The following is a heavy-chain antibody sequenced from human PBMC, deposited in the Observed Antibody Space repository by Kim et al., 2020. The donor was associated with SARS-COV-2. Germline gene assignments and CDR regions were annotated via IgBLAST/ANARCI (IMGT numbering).Heavy chain of an antibody. CDR1: GFTFSSYS. Sequence: GGSLRLSCAASGFTFSSYSMNWVRQAPGKGLEWVSSISSSSSYIYYADSVKGRFTISRDNAKNSLYLQMNSLRAEDTAVYYCASDTGYSSSWKAGGGYYFDYWGQGTLVTVSS. CDR2: ISSSSSYI. V-gene: IGHV3-21*01. CDR3: ASDTGYSSSWKAGGGYYFDY. D-gene: IGHD6-13*01. J-gene: IGHJ4*02.